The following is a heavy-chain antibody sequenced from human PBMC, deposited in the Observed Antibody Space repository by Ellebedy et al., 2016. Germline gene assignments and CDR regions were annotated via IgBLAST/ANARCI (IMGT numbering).Heavy chain of an antibody. V-gene: IGHV3-21*01. CDR2: ISSSSSYI. D-gene: IGHD1-14*01. J-gene: IGHJ3*02. CDR3: ARVNRVGAFDI. Sequence: GESLKISXAASGFTFSSYAMSWVRQAPGKGLEWVSSISSSSSYIYYADSVKGRFTISRDNAKNSLYLQMNSLRAEDTAVYYCARVNRVGAFDIWGQGTMVTVSS. CDR1: GFTFSSYA.